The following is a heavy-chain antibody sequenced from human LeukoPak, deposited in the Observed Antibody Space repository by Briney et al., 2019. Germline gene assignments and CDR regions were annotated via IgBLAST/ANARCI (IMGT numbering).Heavy chain of an antibody. CDR1: GFTFSGSA. D-gene: IGHD5-24*01. J-gene: IGHJ6*03. V-gene: IGHV3-73*01. CDR3: ARELRGYNRLRTYYYYMDV. Sequence: GGSLRLSCAASGFTFSGSALHWVRQASGKGLEWVGRIRSTANGYATAYAASVKGRFTISRDDSKNTAYLQMDSLKTEDTAVYYCARELRGYNRLRTYYYYMDVWGKGTTVTVSS. CDR2: IRSTANGYAT.